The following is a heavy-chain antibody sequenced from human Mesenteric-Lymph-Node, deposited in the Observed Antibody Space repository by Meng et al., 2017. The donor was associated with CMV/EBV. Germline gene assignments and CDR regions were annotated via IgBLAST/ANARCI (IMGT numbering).Heavy chain of an antibody. CDR3: ARDRGYCSSTSCYKYAFDI. CDR1: GFTFSSHW. Sequence: GGSLRLSCAASGFTFSSHWMSWVRQAPGKGLEWVSSISSSSSYIYYADSVKGRFTIFRDYAKNSLYLQMNSLRAEDTAVYYCARDRGYCSSTSCYKYAFDIWGQGTLVTVSS. D-gene: IGHD2-2*02. V-gene: IGHV3-21*01. J-gene: IGHJ3*02. CDR2: ISSSSSYI.